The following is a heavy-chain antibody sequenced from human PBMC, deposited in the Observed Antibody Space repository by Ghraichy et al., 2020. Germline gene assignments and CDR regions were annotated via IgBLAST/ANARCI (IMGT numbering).Heavy chain of an antibody. CDR3: ARASTVVRFYYYDGMDV. D-gene: IGHD4-23*01. V-gene: IGHV3-48*02. CDR1: GFTFSSYS. J-gene: IGHJ6*02. Sequence: GESLNISCVGSGFTFSSYSMNWVRQSPGKGLEWVSYITSSSRTKFYAHSVKDRFTISRDNAQNSLYLQMNSLRDEDTAVYYCARASTVVRFYYYDGMDVWGQGTTVTVSS. CDR2: ITSSSRTK.